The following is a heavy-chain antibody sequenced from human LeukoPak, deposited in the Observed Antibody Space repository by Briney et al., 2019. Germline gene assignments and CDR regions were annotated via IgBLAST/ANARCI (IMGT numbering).Heavy chain of an antibody. CDR2: ISGSGGST. CDR3: AKDRRITIFGVSQNWFDP. J-gene: IGHJ5*02. V-gene: IGHV3-23*01. Sequence: GSLRLSCAASGFTFSSYAMSWVRQAPGKGLEWVSAISGSGGSTYYADSVKGRFTISRDNSKNTLYLQMNSLRAEDTAVYYCAKDRRITIFGVSQNWFDPWGQGTLVTVSS. CDR1: GFTFSSYA. D-gene: IGHD3-3*01.